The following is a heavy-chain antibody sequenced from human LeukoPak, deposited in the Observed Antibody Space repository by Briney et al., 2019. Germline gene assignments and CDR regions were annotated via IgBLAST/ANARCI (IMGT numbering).Heavy chain of an antibody. D-gene: IGHD1-1*01. CDR2: IYTSGST. CDR3: AREPGRENWKLPHKYYFDY. Sequence: PSETLSLTCTVSGGSISSGSYYWSWIRQPAGKGLEWIGRIYTSGSTNYNPSLKSRVTISVDTSKNQFSLKLSSVTAADTAVYYCAREPGRENWKLPHKYYFDYWGQGTLVTVSS. V-gene: IGHV4-61*02. CDR1: GGSISSGSYY. J-gene: IGHJ4*02.